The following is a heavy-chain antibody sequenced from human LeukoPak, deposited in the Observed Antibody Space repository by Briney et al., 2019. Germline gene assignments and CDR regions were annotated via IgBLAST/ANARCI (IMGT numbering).Heavy chain of an antibody. J-gene: IGHJ4*02. V-gene: IGHV3-7*04. CDR3: ARDLDY. CDR2: VKEDGRQK. CDR1: GFTFSTDW. Sequence: GGSLRLSCAASGFTFSTDWMMWVRQAPGKGLEWVANVKEDGRQKFYVDSVKGRFTISRDNAKNSLYLQMDSLRAEDTAVYYCARDLDYWGQGTPVTVSS.